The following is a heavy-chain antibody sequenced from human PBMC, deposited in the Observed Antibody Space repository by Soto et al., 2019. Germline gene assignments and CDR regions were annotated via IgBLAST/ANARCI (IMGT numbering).Heavy chain of an antibody. Sequence: GGSLRLSCAASGFIFDDYAMHWVRQAPGEGLEWVSGISWNSDSIGYADSVKGRFTISRDNAKNSLYLQMNSLRAEDTALYYCAKDIVPLGHCSSTICYGAFDTRGQGTMVTVSS. CDR3: AKDIVPLGHCSSTICYGAFDT. J-gene: IGHJ3*02. CDR2: ISWNSDSI. D-gene: IGHD2-2*01. CDR1: GFIFDDYA. V-gene: IGHV3-9*01.